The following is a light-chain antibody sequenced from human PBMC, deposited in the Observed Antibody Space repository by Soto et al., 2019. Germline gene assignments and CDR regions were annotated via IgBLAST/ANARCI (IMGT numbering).Light chain of an antibody. Sequence: QSVLTQPRSVSGSPGQSATISCTGTANDVGGHNYVSWYQQHPGEAPKLLIYDVTERPSGVPDRFSGSKSGNTASLTISGLQTADEADYYCSSYAGTYTFVFGTGTKLTVL. CDR1: ANDVGGHNY. CDR2: DVT. CDR3: SSYAGTYTFV. V-gene: IGLV2-11*01. J-gene: IGLJ1*01.